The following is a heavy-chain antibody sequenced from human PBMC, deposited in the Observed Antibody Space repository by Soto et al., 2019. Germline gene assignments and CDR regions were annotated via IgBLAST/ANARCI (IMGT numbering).Heavy chain of an antibody. CDR2: ISSSSSTI. D-gene: IGHD3-16*01. J-gene: IGHJ4*02. CDR3: ARFRYGPPDY. CDR1: GFTFSSYS. Sequence: EVQLVESGGGLVQPGGSLRLSCAASGFTFSSYSMNWVRQAPGKGLEWVSYISSSSSTIYYADSVKGRFTISRDNAKNSLYLQMNSLRAEDTAVYYCARFRYGPPDYWGQGTLVTVSS. V-gene: IGHV3-48*01.